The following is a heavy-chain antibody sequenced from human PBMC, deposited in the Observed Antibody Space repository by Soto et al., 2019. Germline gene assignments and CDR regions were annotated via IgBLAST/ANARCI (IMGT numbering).Heavy chain of an antibody. CDR1: GFTPSSSD. V-gene: IGHV3-23*01. D-gene: IGHD3-22*01. Sequence: GGSLRLSCAASGFTPSSSDMTWVRQAPGKGLEWVSAISGSGGSTYYADSVKGRFTISRDNSKNTLYLQMNSLRAEDTAVYYCAKDALEYYDSSGYPDYWGQGTLVTVSS. J-gene: IGHJ4*02. CDR2: ISGSGGST. CDR3: AKDALEYYDSSGYPDY.